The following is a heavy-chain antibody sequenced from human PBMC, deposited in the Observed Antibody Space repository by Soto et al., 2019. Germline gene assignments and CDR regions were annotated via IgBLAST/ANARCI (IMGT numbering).Heavy chain of an antibody. J-gene: IGHJ4*02. CDR1: GFSLTTSGVG. CDR3: AHRVLRTVFGLVTTTAIYFDF. Sequence: QITLNESGPTVVRPTETLTLTCRFSGFSLTTSGVGVGWIRQSPGKAPEWLALIYWDDDKRNSASLKSRLTTTKDTSKNQVVLTASDLDPTDTATYYCAHRVLRTVFGLVTTTAIYFDFWGQGTPVAVSS. CDR2: IYWDDDK. D-gene: IGHD3-3*01. V-gene: IGHV2-5*02.